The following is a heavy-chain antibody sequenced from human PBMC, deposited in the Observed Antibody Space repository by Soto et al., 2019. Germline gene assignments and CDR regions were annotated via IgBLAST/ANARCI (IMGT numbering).Heavy chain of an antibody. V-gene: IGHV4-31*03. CDR3: ARDGYPNVKEAMRWLDH. Sequence: SETLSLTCSLSVCSVTSFNYYWTWIRQLPWNGLEWIGHIFNSGNAYYNPSLKRRASISADTSKNQFSLRLTSVTAADSAVYLCARDGYPNVKEAMRWLDHWGQGTLVTVSS. D-gene: IGHD5-12*01. CDR2: IFNSGNA. CDR1: VCSVTSFNYY. J-gene: IGHJ4*02.